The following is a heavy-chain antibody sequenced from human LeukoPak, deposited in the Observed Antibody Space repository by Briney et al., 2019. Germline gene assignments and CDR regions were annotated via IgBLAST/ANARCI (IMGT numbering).Heavy chain of an antibody. CDR3: ARVIVATNTLVG. J-gene: IGHJ4*02. V-gene: IGHV1-69*05. CDR2: IIPIFGTA. Sequence: GASAKVSCKASGGTFSSYAISWVRQAPGQGLEWMGGIIPIFGTANYAQKFQGRVTITTDESTSTAYMELSSLRSEDTAVYYCARVIVATNTLVGWGQGTLVTVSS. CDR1: GGTFSSYA. D-gene: IGHD5-12*01.